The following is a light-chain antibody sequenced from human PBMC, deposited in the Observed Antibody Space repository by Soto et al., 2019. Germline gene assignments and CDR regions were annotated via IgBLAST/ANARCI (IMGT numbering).Light chain of an antibody. CDR1: QSVSNNY. Sequence: EIVLTQSPGTLSWSPGERATLSCRASQSVSNNYLAWYQQKPGQTPRLLIYGASSRATGIPDRFSGSGSGTDVTLTISRLEPDDFAVYFCQQYGRSLGYTFGQGTKLEIK. J-gene: IGKJ2*01. CDR3: QQYGRSLGYT. CDR2: GAS. V-gene: IGKV3-20*01.